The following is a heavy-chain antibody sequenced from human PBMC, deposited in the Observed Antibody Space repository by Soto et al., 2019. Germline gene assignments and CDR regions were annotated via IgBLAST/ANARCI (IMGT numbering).Heavy chain of an antibody. CDR3: VKRSLLTAPT. CDR2: INHSGNT. V-gene: IGHV4-34*01. CDR1: GGSFSGYY. Sequence: SETLSLTCAVYGGSFSGYYWSWIRQPPGKGLEWIGEINHSGNTNYNPSLKSRVTISVDTSKNQFSLRLNSVTDADTAVYYCVKRSLLTAPTWGQGIQVTVS. J-gene: IGHJ4*02. D-gene: IGHD1-1*01.